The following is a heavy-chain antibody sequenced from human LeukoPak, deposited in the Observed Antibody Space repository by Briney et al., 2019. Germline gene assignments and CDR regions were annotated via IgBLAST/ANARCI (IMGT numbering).Heavy chain of an antibody. D-gene: IGHD6-19*01. CDR1: GFXFSGSA. J-gene: IGHJ4*02. CDR3: ARDLRISGCSDY. V-gene: IGHV3-73*01. Sequence: PGGSLKLSCAASGFXFSGSAMHWVRQASGKGLEWVGRIRSKANSYATSSAASVKGRFTISRDDSKNTAYLQMSSLRAEDTAVYYCARDLRISGCSDYWGQGTLVSVSS. CDR2: IRSKANSYAT.